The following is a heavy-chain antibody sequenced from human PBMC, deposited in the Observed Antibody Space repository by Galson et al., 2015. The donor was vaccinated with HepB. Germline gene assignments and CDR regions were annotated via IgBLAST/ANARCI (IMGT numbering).Heavy chain of an antibody. D-gene: IGHD5-24*01. J-gene: IGHJ4*02. V-gene: IGHV3-48*02. CDR2: ISSSSSTI. CDR3: ARESVEMATIPLFDY. Sequence: SLRLSCAASGFTFSSYSMNWVRQAPGKGLEWVSYISSSSSTIYYADSVKGRFTISRDNAKNSLYLQMNSLRDEDTAVYYCARESVEMATIPLFDYWGQGTLVTVSS. CDR1: GFTFSSYS.